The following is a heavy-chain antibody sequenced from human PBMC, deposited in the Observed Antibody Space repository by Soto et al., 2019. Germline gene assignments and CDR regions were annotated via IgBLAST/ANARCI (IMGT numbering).Heavy chain of an antibody. J-gene: IGHJ5*02. Sequence: LRLSCAASGFTFSIYAMSWVRQAPGKGLEWVSAISGSGGSTYYADSVKGRFTISRDNSKNTLYLQMNSLRAEDTAVYYCAKGPIVVVTHNWFDPWGKGTLVTVSS. V-gene: IGHV3-23*01. D-gene: IGHD3-22*01. CDR1: GFTFSIYA. CDR2: ISGSGGST. CDR3: AKGPIVVVTHNWFDP.